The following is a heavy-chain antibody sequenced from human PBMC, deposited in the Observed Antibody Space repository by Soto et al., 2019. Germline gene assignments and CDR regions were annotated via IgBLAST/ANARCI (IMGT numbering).Heavy chain of an antibody. D-gene: IGHD3-10*01. CDR3: ARDVFSRGSDYYYYYGMDV. CDR2: IIPIFVTA. V-gene: IGHV1-69*13. CDR1: GGTFSSYP. J-gene: IGHJ6*02. Sequence: GASVKVACKASGGTFSSYPISWVRQAPGQGLEWMGGIIPIFVTANYAQKFPGRVTITADESTSTAYMEMSSLRSEDTAVYYCARDVFSRGSDYYYYYGMDVWGQGTTVTVAS.